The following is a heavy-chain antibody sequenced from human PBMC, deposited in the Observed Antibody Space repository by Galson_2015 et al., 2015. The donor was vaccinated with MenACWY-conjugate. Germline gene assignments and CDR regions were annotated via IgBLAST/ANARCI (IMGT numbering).Heavy chain of an antibody. CDR2: INHSGST. V-gene: IGHV4-34*01. CDR3: ARGPHMVYAPYYYYGMDV. J-gene: IGHJ6*02. Sequence: ETLSLTCAVYGGSFSGYYWSWIRQPPGKGLEWIGEINHSGSTNYNPSLKSRVTISVDTSKNQFSLKLSSVTAADTAVYYCARGPHMVYAPYYYYGMDVWGQGTTVTVSS. D-gene: IGHD2-8*01. CDR1: GGSFSGYY.